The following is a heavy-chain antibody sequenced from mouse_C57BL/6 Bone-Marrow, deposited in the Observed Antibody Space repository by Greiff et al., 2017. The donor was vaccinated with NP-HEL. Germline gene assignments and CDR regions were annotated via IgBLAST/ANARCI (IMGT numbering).Heavy chain of an antibody. Sequence: EVKLVESGGGLVQPGGSLKLSCAASGFTFSDYGMAWVRQAPRKGPEWVAFISNLAYSIYYADTVTGRFTISRENAKNTLYLEMSSLRSEDTAMYYCARQALGYFDVWGTGTTVTVSS. CDR3: ARQALGYFDV. D-gene: IGHD6-1*01. CDR2: ISNLAYSI. J-gene: IGHJ1*03. V-gene: IGHV5-15*01. CDR1: GFTFSDYG.